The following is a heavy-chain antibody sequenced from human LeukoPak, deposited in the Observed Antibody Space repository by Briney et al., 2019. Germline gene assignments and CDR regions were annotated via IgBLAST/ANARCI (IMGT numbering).Heavy chain of an antibody. D-gene: IGHD1-26*01. V-gene: IGHV4-34*01. CDR3: ARLSVIVGAALEYYSYYMDV. CDR1: GGTFSGYY. CDR2: SNDSGGT. J-gene: IGHJ6*03. Sequence: SETLSLTCAVYGGTFSGYYWSWIRQPPGKRLEWVGESNDSGGTNYNPSLKSRVTISADKSKNQVSLKLTSVTAADTAVYYCARLSVIVGAALEYYSYYMDVWGQGTTVTVSS.